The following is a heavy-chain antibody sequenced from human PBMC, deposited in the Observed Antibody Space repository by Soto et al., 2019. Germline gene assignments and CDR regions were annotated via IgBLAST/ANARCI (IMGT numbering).Heavy chain of an antibody. CDR2: ISGSGGGT. Sequence: GGSLRLSCAASGLTFSSYGMSWVRQAPGKGLEWVSSISGSGGGTYYADSVKGRFTISRDNSKNTLYLQMSSLRAEDTAVYYCANRNDYGSGSYFPFDHWGQGTLVTVSS. V-gene: IGHV3-23*01. CDR3: ANRNDYGSGSYFPFDH. J-gene: IGHJ4*02. CDR1: GLTFSSYG. D-gene: IGHD3-10*01.